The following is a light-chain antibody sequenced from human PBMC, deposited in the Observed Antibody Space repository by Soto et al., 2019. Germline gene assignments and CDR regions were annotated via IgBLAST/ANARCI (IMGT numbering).Light chain of an antibody. CDR3: HQYAGSPRT. CDR1: QSLINNY. J-gene: IGKJ1*01. V-gene: IGKV3-20*01. Sequence: EIVLTQSPDTLSLSPGERVTLSCRASQSLINNYLAWYQRRPGQAPRLLFYVASNRATGVPDRFSGSGSGTDFTLTISRLEPEDFAVYYCHQYAGSPRTFGQGTKVEIK. CDR2: VAS.